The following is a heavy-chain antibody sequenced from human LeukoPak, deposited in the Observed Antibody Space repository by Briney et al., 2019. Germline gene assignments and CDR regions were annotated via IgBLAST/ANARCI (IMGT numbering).Heavy chain of an antibody. V-gene: IGHV1-18*01. CDR1: GYTFTSYG. D-gene: IGHD1-26*01. CDR3: ARDPISGSWETTWFDP. J-gene: IGHJ5*02. CDR2: ISAYNGNT. Sequence: ASVKVSCKASGYTFTSYGISWVRQAPGQGLEWMGWISAYNGNTNYAQKLQGRVTMTTDTSTSTAYMELRSLRSDDTAVYYCARDPISGSWETTWFDPWGQGTLVTVSS.